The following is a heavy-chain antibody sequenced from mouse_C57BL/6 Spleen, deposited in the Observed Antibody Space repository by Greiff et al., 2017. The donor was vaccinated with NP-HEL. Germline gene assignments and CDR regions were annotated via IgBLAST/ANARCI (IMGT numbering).Heavy chain of an antibody. CDR1: GFNIKDDY. CDR3: TTRLGLWFAY. J-gene: IGHJ3*01. D-gene: IGHD4-1*01. Sequence: VQLQQSGAELVRPGASVKLSCTASGFNIKDDYMHWVKQRPEQGLEWIGWIDPENGDTEYASKFQGKATITADTSSNTAYLQLSSLTSEDTAVYYCTTRLGLWFAYWGQGTLVTVSA. CDR2: IDPENGDT. V-gene: IGHV14-4*01.